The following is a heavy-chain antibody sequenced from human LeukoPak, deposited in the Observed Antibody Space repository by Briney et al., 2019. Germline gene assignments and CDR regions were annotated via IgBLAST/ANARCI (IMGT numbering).Heavy chain of an antibody. D-gene: IGHD6-19*01. CDR1: GFTFSSYS. J-gene: IGHJ4*02. V-gene: IGHV3-21*01. CDR3: ARDRGSGWYPNFDY. Sequence: SGGSLRLSCAASGFTFSSYSMNWVRQAPGKGLEWVSSISSSSSYIYYADSVKGRFTISRDNAKNSLYLQMSSLRAEDTAVYYCARDRGSGWYPNFDYWGQGTLVTVSS. CDR2: ISSSSSYI.